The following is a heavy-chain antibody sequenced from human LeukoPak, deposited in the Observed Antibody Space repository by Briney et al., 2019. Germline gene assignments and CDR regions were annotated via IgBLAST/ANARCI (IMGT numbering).Heavy chain of an antibody. CDR3: ARETTGAGTARPFDY. V-gene: IGHV4-4*07. CDR1: GGSISNFY. D-gene: IGHD6-13*01. J-gene: IGHJ4*02. Sequence: SETLSLTCTVSGGSISNFYWSWIRQPAGKTLEWIGRIYTSGSTNYNPPLKSRVTMSVDTSKNQFSLKLSSVTAADTAVYFCARETTGAGTARPFDYWGQGTLVTVSS. CDR2: IYTSGST.